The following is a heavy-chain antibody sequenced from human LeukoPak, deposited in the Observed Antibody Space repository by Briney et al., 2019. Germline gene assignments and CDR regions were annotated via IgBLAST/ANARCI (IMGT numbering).Heavy chain of an antibody. J-gene: IGHJ4*02. V-gene: IGHV1-46*01. Sequence: ASVKVSFKASGYTFTSYYMHWVRQAPGQGLEWMGIINPSGGSTSYAQKFQGRVTMTRDMSTSTVYMELSSLRSEDTAVYYCARDLPSNYGSGASDYWGQGTLVTVSS. CDR1: GYTFTSYY. CDR2: INPSGGST. D-gene: IGHD3-10*01. CDR3: ARDLPSNYGSGASDY.